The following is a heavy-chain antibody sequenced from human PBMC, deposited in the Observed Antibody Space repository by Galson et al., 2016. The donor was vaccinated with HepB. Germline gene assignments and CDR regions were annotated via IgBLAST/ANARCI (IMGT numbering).Heavy chain of an antibody. CDR3: AGDVPSDSWGAFDI. J-gene: IGHJ3*02. CDR2: IKHDGKEK. D-gene: IGHD3-16*01. CDR1: GFTFRDYW. Sequence: SLRLSCAASGFTFRDYWMNWVRQAPGKGLEWVAIIKHDGKEKHYAASVTGRFTISRDNGDNSLYLQMHSLRVEDTAVYYCAGDVPSDSWGAFDIWGQGTMVTVSS. V-gene: IGHV3-7*03.